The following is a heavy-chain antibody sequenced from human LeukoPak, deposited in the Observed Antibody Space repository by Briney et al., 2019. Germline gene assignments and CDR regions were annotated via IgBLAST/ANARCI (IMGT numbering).Heavy chain of an antibody. Sequence: GESLKTSCKGSGYIFTNYWIGWGRQIPGKGLEWVGKSLWWDSDTRYSPCIQGQVTISVDKSTSTAYMHWSTLKPSDTGMYYCVRPRLRSASHMDVWGKGTMVTVSS. J-gene: IGHJ6*03. CDR1: GYIFTNYW. CDR2: SLWWDSDT. CDR3: VRPRLRSASHMDV. V-gene: IGHV5-51*01.